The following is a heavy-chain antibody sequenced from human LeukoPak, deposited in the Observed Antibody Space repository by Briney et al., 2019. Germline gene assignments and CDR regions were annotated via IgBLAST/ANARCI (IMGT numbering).Heavy chain of an antibody. CDR2: INSDGSST. CDR1: GFTFSTYW. CDR3: ARLYSSSPQDY. V-gene: IGHV3-74*01. Sequence: QPGGSLRLSCAASGFTFSTYWMHWVRQAPGKGLVWVSRINSDGSSTSYADSVKGRFTISRDNAKNTLYLQMNSLRDDDTAVYYCARLYSSSPQDYWGQGTLVTVSS. J-gene: IGHJ4*02. D-gene: IGHD6-13*01.